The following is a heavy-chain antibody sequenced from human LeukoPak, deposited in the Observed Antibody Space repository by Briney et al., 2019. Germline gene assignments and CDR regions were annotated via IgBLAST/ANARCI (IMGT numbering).Heavy chain of an antibody. V-gene: IGHV4-59*01. Sequence: SETLSLTCTVSGGSISSYYWSWNRQPPGKGLEWIGYIYYSGSTNYNPSLKSRVTISVDTSKNQFSLKLSSVTAADTAVYYCAGGYSYGSLDYWGQGTLVTVSS. J-gene: IGHJ4*02. D-gene: IGHD5-18*01. CDR2: IYYSGST. CDR1: GGSISSYY. CDR3: AGGYSYGSLDY.